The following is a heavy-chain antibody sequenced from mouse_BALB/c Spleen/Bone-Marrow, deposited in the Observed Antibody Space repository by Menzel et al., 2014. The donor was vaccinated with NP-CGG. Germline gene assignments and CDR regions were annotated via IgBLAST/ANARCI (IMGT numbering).Heavy chain of an antibody. J-gene: IGHJ3*01. D-gene: IGHD2-3*01. V-gene: IGHV14-3*02. CDR2: IDPANGNT. CDR1: GFNIRDTY. Sequence: VQLQQSGAELVKPGASVKLSCTASGFNIRDTYKHWVKQRPEQGLKWIGRIDPANGNTKYDPKFQGKATITADTSSNTAYLQLSSLTSEDTAVYYCARRGDGYYAWFAYWGQGTLVTVSA. CDR3: ARRGDGYYAWFAY.